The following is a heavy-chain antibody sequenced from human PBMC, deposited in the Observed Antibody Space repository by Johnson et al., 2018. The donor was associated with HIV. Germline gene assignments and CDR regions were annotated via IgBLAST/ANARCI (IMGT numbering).Heavy chain of an antibody. D-gene: IGHD1-26*01. J-gene: IGHJ3*02. CDR1: GFTFSDYY. CDR2: ISSRGSTI. Sequence: QMLLVESGGGLVKPGGSLRLSCAASGFTFSDYYMSWIRQAPGKGLEWVSYISSRGSTIYYADSVKGRFTISRDNAKNSLYLQMNSLRAEDTAVYYCARAAYSGSHHDAFDIWGQGTMVTVSS. CDR3: ARAAYSGSHHDAFDI. V-gene: IGHV3-11*04.